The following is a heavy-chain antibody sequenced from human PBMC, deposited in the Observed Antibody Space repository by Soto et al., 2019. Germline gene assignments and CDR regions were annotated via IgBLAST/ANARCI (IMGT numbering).Heavy chain of an antibody. CDR2: IYHSGST. V-gene: IGHV4-30-2*01. CDR3: ARALLGRNEYYFDY. CDR1: GGSISSGGYS. Sequence: QLQLQESGSGLVKPSQTLSLTCAVSGGSISSGGYSWSWIRQPPGKGLEWIGYIYHSGSTYYNPSLKSRVTXSVXRXKNQFSLKLSSVTAADTAVYYCARALLGRNEYYFDYWGQGTLVTVSS. D-gene: IGHD1-1*01. J-gene: IGHJ4*02.